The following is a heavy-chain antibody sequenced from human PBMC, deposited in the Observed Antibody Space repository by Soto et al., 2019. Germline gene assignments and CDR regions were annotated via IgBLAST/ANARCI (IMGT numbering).Heavy chain of an antibody. CDR1: GGTFSSYA. Sequence: ASVKVSCKASGGTFSSYAISWVRQAPGQGLEWMGGIIPIFGTANYAQKFQGRVTITADKSTSTAYMELSSLRSEDTAVYYCARVSTYYDSSGSDYWGQGTLVTVS. D-gene: IGHD3-22*01. CDR2: IIPIFGTA. V-gene: IGHV1-69*06. J-gene: IGHJ4*02. CDR3: ARVSTYYDSSGSDY.